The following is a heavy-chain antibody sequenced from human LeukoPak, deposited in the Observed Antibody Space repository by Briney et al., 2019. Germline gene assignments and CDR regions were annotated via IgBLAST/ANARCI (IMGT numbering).Heavy chain of an antibody. CDR2: IIAIFGTA. CDR3: ARDPRSQNPNDAGIFDY. D-gene: IGHD1-1*01. CDR1: GGTFSSYA. V-gene: IGHV1-69*06. J-gene: IGHJ4*02. Sequence: SVKVSCKASGGTFSSYAISWVRQAPGQGLEWMGGIIAIFGTANYAQKFQGRVTITADKSTSTAYMELRSLRPEDTAVYYCARDPRSQNPNDAGIFDYWGQGTLVTVSS.